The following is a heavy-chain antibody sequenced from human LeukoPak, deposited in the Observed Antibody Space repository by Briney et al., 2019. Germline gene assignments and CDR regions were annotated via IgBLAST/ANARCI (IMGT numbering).Heavy chain of an antibody. CDR1: GFTFSSYG. D-gene: IGHD4-17*01. Sequence: GGSLRLSCAAPGFTFSSYGMHWVRQAPGKGLEWVAVISYDGSNKYYADSVKGRFTISRDNSKNTLYLQMNSLRAEDTAVYYCANEVGDYGDYGGVYWGQGTLVTVSS. CDR3: ANEVGDYGDYGGVY. CDR2: ISYDGSNK. V-gene: IGHV3-30*18. J-gene: IGHJ4*02.